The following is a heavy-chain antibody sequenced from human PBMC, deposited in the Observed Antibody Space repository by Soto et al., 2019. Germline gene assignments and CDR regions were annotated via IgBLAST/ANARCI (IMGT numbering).Heavy chain of an antibody. D-gene: IGHD6-13*01. V-gene: IGHV3-30-3*01. J-gene: IGHJ4*02. CDR2: ISYDGSNK. Sequence: GGSLRLSCAASGFTFSSYAMHWVRQAPGKGLEWVAVISYDGSNKYYADPVKGRFTISRDNSKNTLYLQMNSLRAEDTAVYYCARAPSYSQPLFDYWGQGTLVTVSS. CDR1: GFTFSSYA. CDR3: ARAPSYSQPLFDY.